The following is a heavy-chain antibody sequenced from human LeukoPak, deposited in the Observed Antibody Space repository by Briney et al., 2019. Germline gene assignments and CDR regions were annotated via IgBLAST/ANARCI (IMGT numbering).Heavy chain of an antibody. CDR1: GFTFSSYS. J-gene: IGHJ4*02. Sequence: TGGSLRLSCAASGFTFSSYSMNWVRQAPGKGLEWVSSISSSSSYIYYADSVKGRFTISRDNSKNTLYLQMNSLRAEDTAVYYCAKVSSLTYFDYWGQGTLVTVSS. CDR2: ISSSSSYI. CDR3: AKVSSLTYFDY. V-gene: IGHV3-21*01.